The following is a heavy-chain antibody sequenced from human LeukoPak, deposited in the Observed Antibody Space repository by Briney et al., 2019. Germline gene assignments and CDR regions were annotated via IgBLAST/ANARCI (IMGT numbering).Heavy chain of an antibody. Sequence: SETLSLTCTVSGGSISSYYWSWVRQPPGKGLEWVGYIFYSGSTNYNPSLKSRVTISVAPYKTQFSLKLSSVTAADTAVYYCASHTGSHYYYGLDVWGQGTTVTVSS. CDR2: IFYSGST. V-gene: IGHV4-59*01. CDR1: GGSISSYY. D-gene: IGHD4-17*01. CDR3: ASHTGSHYYYGLDV. J-gene: IGHJ6*02.